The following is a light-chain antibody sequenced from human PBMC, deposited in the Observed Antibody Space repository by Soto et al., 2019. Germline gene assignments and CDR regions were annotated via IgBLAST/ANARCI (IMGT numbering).Light chain of an antibody. V-gene: IGKV3-20*01. CDR1: QSVSSSY. Sequence: EIVLTQSPCTLSLSPGERATLSCRAIQSVSSSYLAWYQQKPGQAPRLLIYGASSRATGIPDRFSGSGSGTDFTLTISRLEPEDFAVYYCQQYGSSPSITFAQGTRLEIK. CDR2: GAS. J-gene: IGKJ5*01. CDR3: QQYGSSPSIT.